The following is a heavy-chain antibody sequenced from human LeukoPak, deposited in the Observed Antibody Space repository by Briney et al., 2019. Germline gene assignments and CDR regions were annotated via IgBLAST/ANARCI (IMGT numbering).Heavy chain of an antibody. CDR3: ARDRLLIQQQLVWGGY. V-gene: IGHV7-4-1*02. CDR1: GYTFTSYA. CDR2: INTNTGNP. D-gene: IGHD6-13*01. J-gene: IGHJ4*02. Sequence: ASVKVSCKASGYTFTSYAMNWVRQAPGQGLEWMGWINTNTGNPMYAQGFTGRFVFSLDTSVSTAYLQISSLKAEDTAVYYSARDRLLIQQQLVWGGYWGQGTLVTVSS.